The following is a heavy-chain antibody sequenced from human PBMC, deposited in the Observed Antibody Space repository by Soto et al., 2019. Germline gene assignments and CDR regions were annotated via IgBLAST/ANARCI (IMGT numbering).Heavy chain of an antibody. D-gene: IGHD3-22*01. J-gene: IGHJ5*02. V-gene: IGHV3-53*01. Sequence: EVQLVESGGGLIQPGVSLRLSCAASGFTVSSNYMRWVRQAPGKGLEWVSVIYSGGSTYYADSVKGRFTISRDNSKNTANLQMRSLGAGDTAVYYCARNSWGQGAVGGGDYYDSSGYSSWGEGTMVTVSS. CDR1: GFTVSSNY. CDR2: IYSGGST. CDR3: ARNSWGQGAVGGGDYYDSSGYSS.